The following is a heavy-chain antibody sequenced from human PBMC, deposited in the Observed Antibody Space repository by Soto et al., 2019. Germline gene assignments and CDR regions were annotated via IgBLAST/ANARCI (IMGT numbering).Heavy chain of an antibody. CDR2: IIPIFGTA. V-gene: IGHV1-69*06. D-gene: IGHD2-15*01. J-gene: IGHJ6*02. Sequence: SVKVSCKASGGTFSSYAISWVRQAPGQGLEWMGGIIPIFGTANYAQKFQGRVTITADKSTSTAYMELSSLRSEDTAVYYCARGVVVAAYYYVSGMDVWGQGTTVTVSS. CDR1: GGTFSSYA. CDR3: ARGVVVAAYYYVSGMDV.